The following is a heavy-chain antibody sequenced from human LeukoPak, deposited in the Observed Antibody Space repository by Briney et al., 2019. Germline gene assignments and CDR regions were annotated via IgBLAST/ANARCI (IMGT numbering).Heavy chain of an antibody. Sequence: GASVKVSCKASGYTFTGYYMHWVRQAPGQGLEWMGWINPNSGGTNYAQKFQGRVTMTRDTSISTAYMELSRLRSDDTAVYYCARVAGGDYFGYFDYWGQGTLVTVSS. J-gene: IGHJ4*02. CDR3: ARVAGGDYFGYFDY. V-gene: IGHV1-2*02. D-gene: IGHD4-17*01. CDR1: GYTFTGYY. CDR2: INPNSGGT.